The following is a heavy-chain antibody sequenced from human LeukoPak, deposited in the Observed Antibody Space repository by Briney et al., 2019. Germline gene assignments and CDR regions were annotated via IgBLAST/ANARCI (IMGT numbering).Heavy chain of an antibody. D-gene: IGHD6-13*01. J-gene: IGHJ4*02. CDR1: GFTFTTYW. Sequence: GGSLRLSCTASGFTFTTYWMNWVRQAPGEGRGWVAMIKQEGSEKYYVDSMKGQFTISTDNAKNSLYVQLNSLRVEDTAVYYCATSPGSSWYGTPIDYWGQGTLVTVSS. CDR3: ATSPGSSWYGTPIDY. V-gene: IGHV3-7*01. CDR2: IKQEGSEK.